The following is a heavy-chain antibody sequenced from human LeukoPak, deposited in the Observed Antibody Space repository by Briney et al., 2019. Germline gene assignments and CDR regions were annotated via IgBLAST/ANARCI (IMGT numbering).Heavy chain of an antibody. CDR2: INPDSGGT. Sequence: ASVKVSCKASGYTFNDYYMHWVRQAPGQGLEWIGRINPDSGGTDYAQKFQGRVTMTRDTSITTAYMDLSGLRSDDTAVYYCVRVSSGYRTDYWGQGTLVTVSS. CDR3: VRVSSGYRTDY. J-gene: IGHJ4*02. V-gene: IGHV1-2*02. CDR1: GYTFNDYY. D-gene: IGHD3-22*01.